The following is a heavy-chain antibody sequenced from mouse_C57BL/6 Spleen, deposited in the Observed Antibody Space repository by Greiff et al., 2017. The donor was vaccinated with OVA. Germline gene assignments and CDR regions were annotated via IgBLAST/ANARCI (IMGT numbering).Heavy chain of an antibody. V-gene: IGHV1-61*01. J-gene: IGHJ2*01. CDR3: AKGNSVDY. CDR2: IYPSDSET. CDR1: GYTFTSYW. Sequence: QVQLQQPGAELVRPGSSVKLFCKASGYTFTSYWMDWVKQRPGQGLEWIGNIYPSDSETHYNQKFKDKATLTVDKSSSTAYMQLSSLTSEDSAVYYCAKGNSVDYWGQGTTLTVSS.